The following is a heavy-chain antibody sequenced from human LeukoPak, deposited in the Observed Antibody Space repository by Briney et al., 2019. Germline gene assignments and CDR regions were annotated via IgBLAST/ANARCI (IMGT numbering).Heavy chain of an antibody. D-gene: IGHD4-11*01. CDR1: GGSISSYY. CDR3: ARYSAQRFDP. V-gene: IGHV4-4*07. CDR2: IYTSGSS. J-gene: IGHJ5*02. Sequence: SETLSLTCTVSGGSISSYYWSLIRQPARKGLEWIGRIYTSGSSNFNPSLKSRVTMSVNTSKNQFSLKLSSVTAADTAVYYCARYSAQRFDPWGQGTLVTVSS.